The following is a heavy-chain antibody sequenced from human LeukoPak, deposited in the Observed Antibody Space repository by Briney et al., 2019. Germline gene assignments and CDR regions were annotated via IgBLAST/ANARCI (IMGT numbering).Heavy chain of an antibody. V-gene: IGHV3-23*01. Sequence: PGGSLRLSCAASGFTFSSYAMSWVRQAPGKGLEWVSAISGSGGSVYYADSVKGRFTISRDNSKNTLYLQMNSLRAEDTAVYYCAKDGGYSSGWPSCGQRTIVTVSS. CDR2: ISGSGGSV. CDR1: GFTFSSYA. CDR3: AKDGGYSSGWPS. D-gene: IGHD6-19*01. J-gene: IGHJ4*02.